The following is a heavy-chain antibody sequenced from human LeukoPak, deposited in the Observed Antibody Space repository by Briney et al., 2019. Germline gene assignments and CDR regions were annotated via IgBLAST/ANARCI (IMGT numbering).Heavy chain of an antibody. CDR3: ERDHYHKIHSVMVTAPDY. CDR1: GYTFTSYY. D-gene: IGHD2-21*02. Sequence: ASVKLSCRASGYTFTSYYMHWVRQAPGEGLEWMGIINPTGGSTSYAQKLQGRVTMTRDTSTSTVYMELSSLRYEDTAVDYCERDHYHKIHSVMVTAPDYWGQGTLVSVSS. CDR2: INPTGGST. J-gene: IGHJ4*02. V-gene: IGHV1-46*01.